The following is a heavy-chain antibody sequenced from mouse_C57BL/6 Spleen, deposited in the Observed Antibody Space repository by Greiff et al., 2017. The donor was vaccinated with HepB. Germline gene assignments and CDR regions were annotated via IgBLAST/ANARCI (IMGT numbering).Heavy chain of an antibody. CDR2: INPNNGGT. J-gene: IGHJ1*03. CDR1: GYTFTDYY. CDR3: ARGPITGYFDV. D-gene: IGHD1-1*01. V-gene: IGHV1-26*01. Sequence: EVQLQQSGPELVKPGASVKISCKASGYTFTDYYMNWVKQSHGKSLEWIGDINPNNGGTSYNQKFKGKATLTVDKSSSTAYMELRSLTSEDSAVYDCARGPITGYFDVWGTGTTVTVSS.